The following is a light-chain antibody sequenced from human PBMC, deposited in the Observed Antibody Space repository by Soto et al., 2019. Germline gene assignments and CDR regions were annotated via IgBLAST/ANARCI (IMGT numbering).Light chain of an antibody. V-gene: IGKV3-15*01. CDR1: QSVRSN. J-gene: IGKJ4*01. Sequence: EIVMTQSPATLSVSPGDRVTLSCRASQSVRSNSAWYQQKPGQPPRLLIYGASTRATGIPARFSGSGYGTEFTLTISSLQSEDFAVYYCHQYNTWPLTFGGGTKVEIK. CDR3: HQYNTWPLT. CDR2: GAS.